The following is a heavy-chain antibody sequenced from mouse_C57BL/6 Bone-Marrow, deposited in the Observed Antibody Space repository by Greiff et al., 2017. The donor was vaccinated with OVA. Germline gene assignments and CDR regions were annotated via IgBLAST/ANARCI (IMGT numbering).Heavy chain of an antibody. Sequence: EVKLVESGGGLVKPGGSLKLSCAASGFTFSSYTMSWVRQTPEKRLEWVATISGGGGNTYYPDSVKGRFTISRDNAKNTLYLQMSSLRSEDTAVYYCARGAHSSTWFAYWGQGTLVTVSA. J-gene: IGHJ3*01. D-gene: IGHD3-1*01. CDR1: GFTFSSYT. V-gene: IGHV5-9*04. CDR3: ARGAHSSTWFAY. CDR2: ISGGGGNT.